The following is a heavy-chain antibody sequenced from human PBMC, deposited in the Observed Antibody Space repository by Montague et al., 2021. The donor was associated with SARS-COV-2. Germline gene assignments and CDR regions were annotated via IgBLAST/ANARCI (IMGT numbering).Heavy chain of an antibody. CDR3: ATLARGLFDHGMDV. CDR2: ITSDGGIL. Sequence: SLRLSCAASGFTFSRHEVNWVRQAPVKGLEWVSYITSDGGILYYXYFXDGRFTISRDNAKNSLYLHMNSLRVGDTAVYYCATLARGLFDHGMDVWGQGTTVTVSS. V-gene: IGHV3-48*03. CDR1: GFTFSRHE. J-gene: IGHJ6*02. D-gene: IGHD3-10*01.